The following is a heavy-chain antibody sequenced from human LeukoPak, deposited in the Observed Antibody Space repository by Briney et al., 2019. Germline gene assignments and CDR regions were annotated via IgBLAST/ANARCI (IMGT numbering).Heavy chain of an antibody. D-gene: IGHD2-2*01. V-gene: IGHV3-30*02. CDR1: GFTFSNYG. J-gene: IGHJ3*02. CDR2: IRYNGNYE. CDR3: AKDMRYCSSTSCHGFDAFDI. Sequence: PGGSLRLSCAASGFTFSNYGMHWVRQAPGKGLEWVALIRYNGNYEYYADSVKGRFTISRDNSKNTLYLQMNSLRAEDTAVYYCAKDMRYCSSTSCHGFDAFDIWGQGTMVTVSS.